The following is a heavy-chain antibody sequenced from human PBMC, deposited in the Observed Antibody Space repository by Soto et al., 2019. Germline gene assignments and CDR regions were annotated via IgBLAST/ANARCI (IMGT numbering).Heavy chain of an antibody. D-gene: IGHD2-21*01. J-gene: IGHJ4*02. CDR1: GFDFEDHT. V-gene: IGHV3-43*01. Sequence: GSLSLSGVAAGFDFEDHTMHWVRQPPGKGLECVSRITYDGDETSYADFVRGRFTMSRDNNKNSLFLLMNNLTPEDTAVYYCAKDEAYYFDHWGQGTLVTVSS. CDR2: ITYDGDET. CDR3: AKDEAYYFDH.